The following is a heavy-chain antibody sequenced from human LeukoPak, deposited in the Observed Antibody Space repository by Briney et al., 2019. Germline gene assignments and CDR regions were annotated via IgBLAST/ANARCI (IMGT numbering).Heavy chain of an antibody. V-gene: IGHV4-59*08. CDR1: GGSISSYY. CDR2: IYYSGST. D-gene: IGHD3-22*01. J-gene: IGHJ1*01. Sequence: SETLSLTCTVSGGSISSYYWSWIRQPAGKGLEWIGYIYYSGSTNYNPSLKSRVTISVDTSKNQFSLKLSSVTAADTAVYYCARTSSSGYYGYFQHWGQGTLVTVSS. CDR3: ARTSSSGYYGYFQH.